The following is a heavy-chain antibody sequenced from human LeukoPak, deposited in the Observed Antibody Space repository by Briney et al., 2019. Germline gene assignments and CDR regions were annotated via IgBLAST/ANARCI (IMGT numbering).Heavy chain of an antibody. Sequence: GASVKVSCKASGYTFTSYDSNWVRQATGQGLEWMGWMNPNSGNTGYAQNFQGRVTMTRDTSTSTVYMELSSLRSEDTAIYYCARIRDGYNDAYDIWGQGTVVTVPS. CDR1: GYTFTSYD. J-gene: IGHJ3*02. V-gene: IGHV1-8*01. CDR3: ARIRDGYNDAYDI. CDR2: MNPNSGNT. D-gene: IGHD5-24*01.